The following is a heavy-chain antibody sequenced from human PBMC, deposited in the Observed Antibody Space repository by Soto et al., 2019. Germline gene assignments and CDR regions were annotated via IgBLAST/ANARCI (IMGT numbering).Heavy chain of an antibody. V-gene: IGHV3-23*01. CDR2: ISGSDGST. Sequence: PGGSLRLSCVASGFTFSNYAMSWVRPAPGKGLEWASAISGSDGSTYYADSVKGRFTISRDNSKNTLYLQMNSLRAEDTAVYYYAKDSRVTMVRGVIIPPGYWGQGTQVTVSS. CDR1: GFTFSNYA. J-gene: IGHJ4*02. CDR3: AKDSRVTMVRGVIIPPGY. D-gene: IGHD3-10*01.